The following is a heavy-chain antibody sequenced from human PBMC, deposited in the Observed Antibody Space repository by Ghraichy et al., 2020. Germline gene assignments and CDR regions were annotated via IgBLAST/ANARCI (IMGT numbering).Heavy chain of an antibody. CDR1: GFTFSSVD. CDR2: ISGSGTST. V-gene: IGHV3-23*01. J-gene: IGHJ4*02. D-gene: IGHD7-27*01. CDR3: ARDPNWGSGY. Sequence: SCAASGFTFSSVDMSWFRQSPGKGLEWVSVISGSGTSTNYADSVRGRFTISRDNSKNTLYLQMNSLRAEDTAVYYCARDPNWGSGYWGQGTLVTVSS.